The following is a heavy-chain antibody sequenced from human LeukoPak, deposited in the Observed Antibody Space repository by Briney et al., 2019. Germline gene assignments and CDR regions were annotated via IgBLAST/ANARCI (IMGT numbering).Heavy chain of an antibody. CDR3: ASSRPGIGWFDP. J-gene: IGHJ5*02. V-gene: IGHV1-2*02. CDR2: TNPNSGGT. Sequence: GASVKVSCKASGYTFTGYYMHWVRQAPGHGLEWMGWTNPNSGGTNYAQKFQGRVTMTRDTSISTAYMELSRLRSDDTAVYYCASSRPGIGWFDPWGQGTLVTVSS. CDR1: GYTFTGYY. D-gene: IGHD6-13*01.